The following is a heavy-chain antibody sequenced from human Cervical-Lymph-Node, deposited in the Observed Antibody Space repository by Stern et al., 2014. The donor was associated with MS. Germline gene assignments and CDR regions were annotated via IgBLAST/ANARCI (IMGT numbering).Heavy chain of an antibody. CDR2: ISNNGDT. Sequence: QVQLQESGPGLVKPSETLSLTCAVSGGSISSRYWGWIRQPPGKGLEWIGLISNNGDTKSNPSLRSRVTLSLDTSTNPFSPQVTSVTAADTAVYYCARLSTAVDFWGRGTLVTVSS. V-gene: IGHV4-59*08. CDR1: GGSISSRY. CDR3: ARLSTAVDF. J-gene: IGHJ4*02.